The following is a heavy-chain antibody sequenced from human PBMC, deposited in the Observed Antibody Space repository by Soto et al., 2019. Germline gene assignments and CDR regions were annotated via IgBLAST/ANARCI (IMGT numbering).Heavy chain of an antibody. CDR1: GYSFTIYW. V-gene: IGHV5-10-1*01. J-gene: IGHJ4*02. CDR3: ARHGRITMVRGVIIYDY. Sequence: GESLKISCKGSGYSFTIYWISWVRQMPGKGLEWMGRIDPSDSYTNYSPSFQGHVTISADKSISTAYLQWSSLKASDTAMYYCARHGRITMVRGVIIYDYWGQGTLVTVSS. D-gene: IGHD3-10*01. CDR2: IDPSDSYT.